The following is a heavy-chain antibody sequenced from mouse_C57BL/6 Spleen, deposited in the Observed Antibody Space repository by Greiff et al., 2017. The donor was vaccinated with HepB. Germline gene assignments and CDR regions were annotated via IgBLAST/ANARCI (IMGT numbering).Heavy chain of an antibody. CDR2: IDPSDSYT. CDR3: ASSITTVVDY. CDR1: GYTFTSYW. Sequence: QVQLQQPGAELVKPGASVKLSCKASGYTFTSYWMQWVKQRPGQGLEWIGEIDPSDSYTNYNQKFKGKATLTVDTSSRTAYMQLSSLTSEDSAVYYCASSITTVVDYWGQGTTLTVSS. D-gene: IGHD1-1*01. V-gene: IGHV1-50*01. J-gene: IGHJ2*01.